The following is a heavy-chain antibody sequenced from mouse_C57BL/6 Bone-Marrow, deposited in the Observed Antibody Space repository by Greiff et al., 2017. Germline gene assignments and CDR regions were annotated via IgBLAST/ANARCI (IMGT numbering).Heavy chain of an antibody. CDR3: SRGYYGSSFAWFAY. V-gene: IGHV1-64*01. Sequence: QVQLQQPGAELVKPGASVKLSCKASGYTLTSYWMHWVKQRPGQGLEWIGMIHPNIGSTNYNEKFKSKATLTVDKSSSTAYMQLSSLTSEDSAVYYCSRGYYGSSFAWFAYWGQGTLVTASA. J-gene: IGHJ3*01. CDR2: IHPNIGST. D-gene: IGHD1-1*01. CDR1: GYTLTSYW.